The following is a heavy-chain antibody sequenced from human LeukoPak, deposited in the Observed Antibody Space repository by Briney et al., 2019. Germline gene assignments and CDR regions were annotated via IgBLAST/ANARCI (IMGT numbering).Heavy chain of an antibody. J-gene: IGHJ4*02. V-gene: IGHV3-23*01. CDR3: TKASAARCIGVFCYPFDH. D-gene: IGHD2-15*01. CDR2: TVGIGPDT. Sequence: TGGSLRLSCAASGFTLSSYAMSWVRQGPGKGLEWVAATVGIGPDTYHADSVKGRFTISRDNSKNILYLQMNSLRVEDTAVYYCTKASAARCIGVFCYPFDHWGQGTLVTVSS. CDR1: GFTLSSYA.